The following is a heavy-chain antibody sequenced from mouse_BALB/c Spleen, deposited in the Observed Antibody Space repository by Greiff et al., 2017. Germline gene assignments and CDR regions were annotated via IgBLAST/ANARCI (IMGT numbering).Heavy chain of an antibody. CDR3: ARGEPVVYFDY. CDR1: GYSITSDYA. CDR2: ISYSGST. J-gene: IGHJ2*01. Sequence: ESGPGLVKPSQSLSLTCTVTGYSITSDYAWNWIRQFPGNKLEWMGYISYSGSTSYNPSLKSRISITRDTSKNQFFLQLNSVTTEDTATYYCARGEPVVYFDYWGQGTTLTVSS. V-gene: IGHV3-2*02.